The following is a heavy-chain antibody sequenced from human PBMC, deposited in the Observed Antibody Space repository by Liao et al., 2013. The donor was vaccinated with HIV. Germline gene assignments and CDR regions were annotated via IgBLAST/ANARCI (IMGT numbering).Heavy chain of an antibody. D-gene: IGHD3-3*02. J-gene: IGHJ4*02. V-gene: IGHV4-34*01. Sequence: LSLKSRVTISVDTSKNQFSLKLSSVTAADTAVYYCARGRKGISIFGVVKAPYYFDYWGQGNLVTVSS. CDR3: ARGRKGISIFGVVKAPYYFDY.